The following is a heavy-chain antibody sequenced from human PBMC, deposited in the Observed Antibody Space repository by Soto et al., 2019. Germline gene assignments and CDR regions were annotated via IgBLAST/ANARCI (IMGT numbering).Heavy chain of an antibody. J-gene: IGHJ4*02. CDR1: GYTFTSYG. CDR2: ISTYNGNT. Sequence: QVQLVQSGAEVKKPGASVKVSCKASGYTFTSYGISWVRQAPGQGLEWMGWISTYNGNTKYAQKLQGRVTMTTDTSTSQAYMELRSLRTDDPAGFYWAREMVRGVGSGYWGQGTLVTVSS. CDR3: AREMVRGVGSGY. V-gene: IGHV1-18*01. D-gene: IGHD3-10*01.